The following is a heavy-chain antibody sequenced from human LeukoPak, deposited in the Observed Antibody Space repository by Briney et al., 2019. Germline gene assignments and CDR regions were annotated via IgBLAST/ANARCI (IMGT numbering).Heavy chain of an antibody. CDR2: INPNSGGT. CDR3: AKDHPYYEMAFDY. Sequence: ASVKVSCKASGYTFTGYYMHWVRQAPGQGLEWMGWINPNSGGTNYAQKFQGRVTMTRDTSISTAYMELSRLRSDDTAVYYCAKDHPYYEMAFDYWGQGTLVTVSS. D-gene: IGHD3-22*01. CDR1: GYTFTGYY. J-gene: IGHJ4*02. V-gene: IGHV1-2*02.